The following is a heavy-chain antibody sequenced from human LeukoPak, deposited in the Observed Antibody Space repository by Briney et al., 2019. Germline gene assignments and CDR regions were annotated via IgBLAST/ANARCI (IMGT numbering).Heavy chain of an antibody. J-gene: IGHJ4*02. V-gene: IGHV3-23*01. CDR2: MSGGGGST. CDR1: GFTFSSYA. CDR3: PKDRSPGYSCDY. Sequence: HPGGSLRLSCAASGFTFSSYAMSWVRQAPGKGLEWVSAMSGGGGSTYYADSVKGRFTISRGNSKNKLYLQMTSLRAEDTAVYYCPKDRSPGYSCDYWGQGPLVPVSS.